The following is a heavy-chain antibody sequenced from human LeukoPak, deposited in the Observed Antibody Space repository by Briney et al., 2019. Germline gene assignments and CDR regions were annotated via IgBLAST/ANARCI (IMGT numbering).Heavy chain of an antibody. V-gene: IGHV3-49*04. Sequence: GGYLRLSCKASGFTFDDHAMTWVRQAPGKGLEWVGFIRSKVYGGTTEYAASVKGRFTISKDDSKNIAYLQMNSLKTEDTAVYYCSRCTGSSVDYWGQGTRVTVSS. J-gene: IGHJ4*02. D-gene: IGHD2-8*02. CDR2: IRSKVYGGTT. CDR1: GFTFDDHA. CDR3: SRCTGSSVDY.